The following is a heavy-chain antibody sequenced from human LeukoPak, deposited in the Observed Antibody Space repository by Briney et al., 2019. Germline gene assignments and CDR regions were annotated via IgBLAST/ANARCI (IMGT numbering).Heavy chain of an antibody. CDR1: GGSISSYY. CDR3: ARDGDDSTGYASNWFDP. J-gene: IGHJ5*02. V-gene: IGHV4-59*01. CDR2: VYYSGNT. D-gene: IGHD3-22*01. Sequence: SETLSLTCTVSGGSISSYYWNWIRQPPGKGLEWIGYVYYSGNTNYNPSLKRRVTISVDTSRNQFSLKLSSVTAADTAVYYCARDGDDSTGYASNWFDPWGQGTLVTVSS.